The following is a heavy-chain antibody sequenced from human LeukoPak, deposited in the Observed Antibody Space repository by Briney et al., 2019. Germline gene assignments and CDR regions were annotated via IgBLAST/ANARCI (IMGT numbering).Heavy chain of an antibody. Sequence: SDTLSLTCNVSGGSTNGYYWKWIRQSPGKGLNWIGYIYYSRGNNYNPSLKSRVTISEDTSKNQYSLKLSSVTAADTAVYYCARAPWRYYGSGSYYNAFDIWGPGTMVIVSS. D-gene: IGHD3-10*01. CDR2: IYYSRGN. CDR3: ARAPWRYYGSGSYYNAFDI. V-gene: IGHV4-59*07. CDR1: GGSTNGYY. J-gene: IGHJ3*02.